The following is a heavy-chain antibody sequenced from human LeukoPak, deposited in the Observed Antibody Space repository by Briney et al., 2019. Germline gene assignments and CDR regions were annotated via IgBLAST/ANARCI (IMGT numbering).Heavy chain of an antibody. J-gene: IGHJ4*02. CDR2: INHSGST. V-gene: IGHV4-34*01. CDR1: GGSFSGYY. D-gene: IGHD3-16*01. Sequence: PSETLSLTCAVYGGSFSGYYWSWIRQPPGKGLEWIGEINHSGSTNYNPSLKSRVTISLDTSKNQFSLKLTSVTAADTAVYYCARGDDMITFGGVMSFDYWGQGTLVTVSS. CDR3: ARGDDMITFGGVMSFDY.